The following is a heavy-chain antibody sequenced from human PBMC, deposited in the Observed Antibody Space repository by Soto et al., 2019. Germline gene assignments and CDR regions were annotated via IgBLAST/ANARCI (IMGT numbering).Heavy chain of an antibody. Sequence: GGSLRLSCAVSGFTFTDYEMNWVRQAPGKGLEWISYISSSGSITYYADSVQGRFTISRDNAKNSLYLQMNSLRVEDTAVYYCARSPFLECNWAQGTLVTVCS. CDR2: ISSSGSIT. J-gene: IGHJ4*02. CDR1: GFTFTDYE. CDR3: ARSPFLECN. D-gene: IGHD3-3*02. V-gene: IGHV3-48*03.